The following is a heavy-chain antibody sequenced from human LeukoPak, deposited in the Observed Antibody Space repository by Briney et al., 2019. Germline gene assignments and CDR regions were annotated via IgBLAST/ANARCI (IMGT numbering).Heavy chain of an antibody. CDR3: ARTGVVVVAARFDY. D-gene: IGHD2-15*01. Sequence: SETLSLTCTVSGGSINSYYWSWIRQPPGKGLEWIGYIYYSGSTKYNPSLKSRVTISVDTSKNQFSLRLSSVTAADTAMYCCARTGVVVVAARFDYWGQGTLVTVSS. J-gene: IGHJ4*02. V-gene: IGHV4-59*01. CDR2: IYYSGST. CDR1: GGSINSYY.